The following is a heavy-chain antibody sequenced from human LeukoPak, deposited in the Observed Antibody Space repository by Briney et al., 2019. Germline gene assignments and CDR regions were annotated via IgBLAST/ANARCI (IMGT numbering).Heavy chain of an antibody. CDR3: ARGWYYDSSGYPTSGYFQH. D-gene: IGHD3-22*01. CDR1: GYTFTSYY. V-gene: IGHV1-46*01. J-gene: IGHJ1*01. Sequence: APVKVSCKASGYTFTSYYMHWVRQAPGQGLEWMGIINPSRGSTSYAQKFQGRVTMTRDTSTSTVYMELSSLRSEDTAVYYCARGWYYDSSGYPTSGYFQHWGQGTLVTVSS. CDR2: INPSRGST.